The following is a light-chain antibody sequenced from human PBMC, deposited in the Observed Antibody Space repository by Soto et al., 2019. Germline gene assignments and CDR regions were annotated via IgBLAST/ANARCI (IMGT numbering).Light chain of an antibody. J-gene: IGKJ1*01. CDR1: QTVNNNY. Sequence: EIVLTQPPGPLSVSPGDRVTLSCRASQTVNNNYLAWYQQKPGQAPRLLIYGASPPATDTPARFSGSGSGTHFTLTVSRLEPEDFAVYYCQQYGGSAPWTFGPGTKVDMK. CDR2: GAS. CDR3: QQYGGSAPWT. V-gene: IGKV3-20*01.